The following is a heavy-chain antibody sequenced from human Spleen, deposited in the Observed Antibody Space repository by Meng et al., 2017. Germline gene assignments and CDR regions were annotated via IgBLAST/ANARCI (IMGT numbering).Heavy chain of an antibody. CDR1: GFTFGDYA. CDR2: IRSKAYGGTT. Sequence: GESLKISCTASGFTFGDYAMSWFRQAPGQGLEWVGFIRSKAYGGTTEYAASVKGRFTISRDDSKSIAYLQMNSLKSEDTAVYYCARSCSLTSCYVRTGDAIDLWGQGTMVPVSS. V-gene: IGHV3-49*03. CDR3: ARSCSLTSCYVRTGDAIDL. J-gene: IGHJ3*01. D-gene: IGHD2-2*01.